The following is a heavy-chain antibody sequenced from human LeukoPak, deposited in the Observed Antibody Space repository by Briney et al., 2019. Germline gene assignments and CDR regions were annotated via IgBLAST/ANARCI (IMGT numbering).Heavy chain of an antibody. V-gene: IGHV3-49*04. Sequence: GGSLRLSCSVSGFSFSDFAVNWVRQAPGKGLEWVAFIRGKAYGETTDYAASVRGRFSISRDEFDSITYLQMNSLKTEDTAVYYCARGSDSNFGARDGFDYWGQGTLVTVSS. D-gene: IGHD3-16*01. CDR3: ARGSDSNFGARDGFDY. J-gene: IGHJ4*02. CDR1: GFSFSDFA. CDR2: IRGKAYGETT.